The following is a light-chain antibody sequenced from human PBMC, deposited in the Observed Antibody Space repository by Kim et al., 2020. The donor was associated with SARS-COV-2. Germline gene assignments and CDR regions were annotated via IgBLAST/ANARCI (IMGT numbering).Light chain of an antibody. J-gene: IGKJ2*02. CDR3: MQATQFPRT. V-gene: IGKV2-24*01. Sequence: QPASISCRSSPSLLHGHRNSYLCWLQQRPRRPPRLLIYTISNRLSGVPDRFSGSGAGTDFTLKISRVEAEDAGIYYCMQATQFPRTFGQGTKLEIK. CDR2: TIS. CDR1: PSLLHGHRNSY.